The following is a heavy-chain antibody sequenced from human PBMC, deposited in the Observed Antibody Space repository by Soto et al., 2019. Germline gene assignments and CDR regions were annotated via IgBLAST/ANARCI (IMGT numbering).Heavy chain of an antibody. D-gene: IGHD1-26*01. V-gene: IGHV3-33*06. CDR2: IWYDGSNI. CDR1: GFIFSSFG. Sequence: PGGSLRLSCAASGFIFSSFGMHWVRQAPGKGLEWVAHIWYDGSNIYYADSVKSRFTISRDNSRNTLYLQMNSLRAEDTAVYYCAKEDGGSSLFDYWGQGTLVTVSS. CDR3: AKEDGGSSLFDY. J-gene: IGHJ4*02.